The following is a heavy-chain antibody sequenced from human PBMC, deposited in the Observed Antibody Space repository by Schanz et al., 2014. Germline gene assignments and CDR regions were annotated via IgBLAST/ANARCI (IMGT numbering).Heavy chain of an antibody. J-gene: IGHJ4*02. CDR2: MNPNSGNP. CDR3: ARGRAFDY. V-gene: IGHV1-8*01. CDR1: GYTFTSYD. Sequence: QVQLIQSGAEVKKPGASVKVSCTASGYTFTSYDINWVRQAPGQGLEWLGWMNPNSGNPGYAQKFRGRVTMTRNTSMSTAYIELHILTSEDAAVYYCARGRAFDYWGQGTLVPVSS.